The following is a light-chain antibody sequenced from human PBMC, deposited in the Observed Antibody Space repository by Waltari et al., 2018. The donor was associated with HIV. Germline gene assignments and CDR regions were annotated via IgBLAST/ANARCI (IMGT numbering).Light chain of an antibody. CDR3: QQYFKWPSIT. CDR2: GAS. V-gene: IGKV3-15*01. J-gene: IGKJ5*01. CDR1: HNVSNN. Sequence: IVMTQSPAIQSVSPGETTTLSCRASHNVSNNLAWFQHKSGQTPRLLIYGASTRATGVPHRFSGSGSGTDFSLTISNLQSEDFAIYYCQQYFKWPSITFGLGTRLDI.